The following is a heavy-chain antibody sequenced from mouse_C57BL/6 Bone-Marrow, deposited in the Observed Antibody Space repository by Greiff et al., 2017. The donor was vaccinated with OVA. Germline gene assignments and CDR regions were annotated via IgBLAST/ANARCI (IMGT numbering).Heavy chain of an antibody. J-gene: IGHJ4*01. D-gene: IGHD1-1*01. Sequence: VKLQQSGPELVKPGASVKISCKASGYTFTDYYINWVKQRPGQGLEWIGWIFPGSGSTYYNEKFKGKATLTVDKSSSTAYMLLSSLTSEDSAVYFCARIYYYGSSLYAMDYWGQGTSVTVSS. CDR1: GYTFTDYY. CDR3: ARIYYYGSSLYAMDY. V-gene: IGHV1-75*01. CDR2: IFPGSGST.